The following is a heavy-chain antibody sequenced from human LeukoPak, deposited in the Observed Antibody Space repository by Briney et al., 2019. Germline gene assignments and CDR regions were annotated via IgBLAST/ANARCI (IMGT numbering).Heavy chain of an antibody. D-gene: IGHD6-6*01. Sequence: SVKVSCKASGYTFTGYYMHWVRQAPGQGLEWMGWIIPILGIANYAQKFQGRVTITADKSTSTAYMELSSLRSEDTAVYYCARDDSSSYYYFDYWGQGTLVTVSS. CDR3: ARDDSSSYYYFDY. V-gene: IGHV1-69*10. CDR1: GYTFTGYY. CDR2: IIPILGIA. J-gene: IGHJ4*02.